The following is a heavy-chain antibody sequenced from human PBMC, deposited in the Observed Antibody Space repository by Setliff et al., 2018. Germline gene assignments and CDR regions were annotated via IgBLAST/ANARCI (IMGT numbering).Heavy chain of an antibody. CDR3: ARENGYCSGGACYFMFDY. CDR1: GGSSSSHY. D-gene: IGHD2-15*01. CDR2: IHYSGTT. J-gene: IGHJ4*02. V-gene: IGHV4-59*11. Sequence: PSETLSLTCTVSGGSSSSHYWGWIRQPPGKGLEWIGYIHYSGTTNYNPSLKSRVTLSLDTAKNQFSLELRAVTAADTALYYCARENGYCSGGACYFMFDYWGQGTLVTVSS.